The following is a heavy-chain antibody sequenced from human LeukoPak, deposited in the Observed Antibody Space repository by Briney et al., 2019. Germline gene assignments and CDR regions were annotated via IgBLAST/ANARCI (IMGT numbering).Heavy chain of an antibody. D-gene: IGHD3-9*01. V-gene: IGHV1-69*13. CDR3: ARDSWEDDIETFDY. CDR2: IIPIFGTA. Sequence: SVKVSCKASGGTFSSYAISWVRQAPGQGLEWMGGIIPIFGTANYAQKFQGRVTITADESTSTAYMELRSLRSDDTAVYYCARDSWEDDIETFDYWGQGTLVTVSS. J-gene: IGHJ4*02. CDR1: GGTFSSYA.